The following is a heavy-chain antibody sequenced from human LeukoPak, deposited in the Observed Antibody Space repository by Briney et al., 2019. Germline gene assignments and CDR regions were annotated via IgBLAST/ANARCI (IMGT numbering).Heavy chain of an antibody. V-gene: IGHV4-39*07. J-gene: IGHJ3*02. Sequence: PSETLSLTCTVSGGSIIYTSYYWGWICQPPGKGLEWIGNIYYSGSTNYNPSLKSRVTISVDTSKNQFSLKLSSVTAADTAVYYCARRGKQKHNIVVVPAASPGAFDIWGQGTMVTVSS. CDR1: GGSIIYTSYY. CDR2: IYYSGST. CDR3: ARRGKQKHNIVVVPAASPGAFDI. D-gene: IGHD2-2*01.